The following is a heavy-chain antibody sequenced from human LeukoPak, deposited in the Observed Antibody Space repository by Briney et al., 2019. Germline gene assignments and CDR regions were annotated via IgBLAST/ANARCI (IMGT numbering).Heavy chain of an antibody. V-gene: IGHV3-23*01. CDR3: ALRRRSYQGDY. D-gene: IGHD1-26*01. Sequence: GGSLRLSCAASGFTFSSYAMSWVRQAPGKRLEWVSAISGSGGSTYYADSVKGRFTISRDDSKNTLYLQMNSLRAEDTAVYYCALRRRSYQGDYWGQGTLVTVSS. CDR1: GFTFSSYA. CDR2: ISGSGGST. J-gene: IGHJ4*02.